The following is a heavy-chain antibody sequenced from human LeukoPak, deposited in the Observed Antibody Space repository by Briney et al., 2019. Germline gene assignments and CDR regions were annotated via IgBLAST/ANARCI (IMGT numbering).Heavy chain of an antibody. CDR3: ARDYKYAFDN. CDR2: VGIDSGNT. J-gene: IGHJ4*02. CDR1: GLRFSDYS. D-gene: IGHD5-24*01. Sequence: PGGSLRFSGAAPGLRFSDYSMTWVRQAPGKGLEWISYVGIDSGNTNYADSVKGRFTISGDKAKNSLYLQMNSLRVEDTAVYYCARDYKYAFDNWGQGTLVTVSS. V-gene: IGHV3-48*01.